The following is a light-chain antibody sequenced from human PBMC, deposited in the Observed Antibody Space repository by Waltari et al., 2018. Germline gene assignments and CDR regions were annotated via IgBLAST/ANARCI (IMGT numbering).Light chain of an antibody. V-gene: IGKV3D-15*01. CDR2: DVS. CDR1: ETVTSH. Sequence: EIVMTQSPAVLSVSPGQRAPPPRRASETVTSHLAWYQQKPGQAPRLLIYDVSTRAAGIPARFSGSGSETEFTLTVTSLQSEDCAVYYCQQYYEWQTFGPGTKVEIK. J-gene: IGKJ1*01. CDR3: QQYYEWQT.